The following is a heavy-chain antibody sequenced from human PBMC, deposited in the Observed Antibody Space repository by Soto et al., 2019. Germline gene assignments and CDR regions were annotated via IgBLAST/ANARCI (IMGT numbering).Heavy chain of an antibody. D-gene: IGHD3-3*01. J-gene: IGHJ6*02. CDR1: GGSISSGGYY. CDR3: ARAYYDFWSGYAAGPQTDQEYYYYGMDA. Sequence: PSETLSLTCTVSGGSISSGGYYWSWIRQHPGKGLEWIGYIYYSGSTYYNPSLKSRVTISVDTSKNQFSLKLSSVTAADTAVYYCARAYYDFWSGYAAGPQTDQEYYYYGMDAWGQGTTVTVSS. V-gene: IGHV4-31*03. CDR2: IYYSGST.